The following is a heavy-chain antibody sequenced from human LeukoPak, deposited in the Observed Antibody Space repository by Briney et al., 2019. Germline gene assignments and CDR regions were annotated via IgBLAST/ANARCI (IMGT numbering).Heavy chain of an antibody. Sequence: GGSLRLSCAASGFTFSSYGMHWVRQAPGKGLEWVVVIWYDGSNKYYADSVKGRFTISRDNSKNTLYLQMNSLRAEDTAVYYCARGDHSSGWYDAFDIWGQGTMVTVSS. J-gene: IGHJ3*02. CDR1: GFTFSSYG. CDR2: IWYDGSNK. V-gene: IGHV3-33*01. D-gene: IGHD6-19*01. CDR3: ARGDHSSGWYDAFDI.